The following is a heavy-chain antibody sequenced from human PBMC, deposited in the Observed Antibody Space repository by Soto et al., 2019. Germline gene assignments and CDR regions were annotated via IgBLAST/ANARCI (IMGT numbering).Heavy chain of an antibody. V-gene: IGHV3-53*01. D-gene: IGHD3-10*01. J-gene: IGHJ4*02. CDR3: AKDGRGSGSHYNSFAY. CDR1: GFTVGNNY. Sequence: EVQLVESGGGLIQPGGSLKLSCAASGFTVGNNYMSWVRQAPGKGLEWVSLIYSTGTTKYADSVKGRFTVSRDNAKNTLYLQMNSLRAEDTAVYYCAKDGRGSGSHYNSFAYWGQGTLVNVSS. CDR2: IYSTGTT.